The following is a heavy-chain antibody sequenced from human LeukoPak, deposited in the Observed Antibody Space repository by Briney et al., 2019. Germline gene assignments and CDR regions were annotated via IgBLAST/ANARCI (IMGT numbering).Heavy chain of an antibody. J-gene: IGHJ4*02. V-gene: IGHV4-59*01. D-gene: IGHD6-13*01. CDR3: ARGLVTAAGTIFDY. CDR1: GGSISSYY. Sequence: SETLSLTCTVSGGSISSYYWSWIRQPPGKGLGWIGYIYYSGSTNYNPSLKSRVTISVDTSKNQFSLKLSSVTAADTAVYYCARGLVTAAGTIFDYWGQGTLVTVSS. CDR2: IYYSGST.